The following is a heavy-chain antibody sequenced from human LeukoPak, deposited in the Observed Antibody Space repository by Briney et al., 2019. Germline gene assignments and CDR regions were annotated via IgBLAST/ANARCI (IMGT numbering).Heavy chain of an antibody. CDR1: GFTFSDYY. J-gene: IGHJ4*02. Sequence: GGSLRLSCAASGFTFSDYYMNWIRQAPGKGLEWVSYISSGGTTTYYADSVKGRFTISRDNAKNSLYLQMNSLRAEDTAVYYCVRVVIAARRRAFDYWGQGILVTVPS. CDR2: ISSGGTTT. CDR3: VRVVIAARRRAFDY. D-gene: IGHD6-6*01. V-gene: IGHV3-11*04.